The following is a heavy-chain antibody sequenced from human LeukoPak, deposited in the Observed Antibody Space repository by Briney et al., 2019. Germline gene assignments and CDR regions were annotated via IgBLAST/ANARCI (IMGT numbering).Heavy chain of an antibody. CDR1: GFSFSTYS. J-gene: IGHJ4*02. CDR3: ASGHNEYSSSSAHY. CDR2: VSGTSEYI. Sequence: PGGSLRLSCAASGFSFSTYSMIWVRQAPGKGLEWVSSVSGTSEYIYYADSVRGRFTISRDNAKNTVYLRMNSLRAEDTAVYYCASGHNEYSSSSAHYWGQGTLVTVSS. D-gene: IGHD6-6*01. V-gene: IGHV3-21*06.